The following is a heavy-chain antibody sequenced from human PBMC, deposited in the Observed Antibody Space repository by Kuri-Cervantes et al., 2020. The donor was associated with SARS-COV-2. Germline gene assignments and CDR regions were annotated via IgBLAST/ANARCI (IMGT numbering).Heavy chain of an antibody. CDR3: ASRHWGGAGATLFDY. CDR2: ISAYNGNT. CDR1: GYTFTSYG. D-gene: IGHD1-26*01. J-gene: IGHJ4*02. Sequence: ASVKVSCKASGYTFTSYGISWVRQAPGQGLEWMGWISAYNGNTNYAQKLQGRVTMTTDTSTSTAYMELRSLRSDDTAAYYCASRHWGGAGATLFDYWGQGTLVTVSS. V-gene: IGHV1-18*01.